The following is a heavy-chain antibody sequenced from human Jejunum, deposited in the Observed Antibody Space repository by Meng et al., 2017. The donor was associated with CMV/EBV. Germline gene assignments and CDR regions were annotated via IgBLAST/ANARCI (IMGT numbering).Heavy chain of an antibody. CDR3: ARGPGASTREGFDY. D-gene: IGHD1-26*01. J-gene: IGHJ4*02. CDR1: GGSIRNDQW. CDR2: IYHSGRT. Sequence: QVSGPGLGQPSGTLSLACDVSGGSIRNDQWWSWVRQAPGKGLEWIGEIYHSGRTNYNPSVKSRVSMSVDKSQNHFSLRLSSVTAADTAIYYCARGPGASTREGFDYWGLGTLVTVSS. V-gene: IGHV4-4*02.